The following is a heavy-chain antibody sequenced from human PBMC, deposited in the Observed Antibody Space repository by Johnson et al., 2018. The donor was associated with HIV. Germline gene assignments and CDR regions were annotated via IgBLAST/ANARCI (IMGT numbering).Heavy chain of an antibody. J-gene: IGHJ3*02. V-gene: IGHV3-66*03. D-gene: IGHD6-13*01. CDR2: FYSGGST. CDR1: GFTVSSNY. CDR3: ARLTGQQLVPRGGAVDI. Sequence: VQLVESGGGLIQPGGSLRLSCVASGFTVSSNYMSWVRQAPGKGLEWVSVFYSGGSTYYADSVKGRFTISRENSKNTLYLQMNSLRTADTAVYYCARLTGQQLVPRGGAVDIWGQGTMVTVSS.